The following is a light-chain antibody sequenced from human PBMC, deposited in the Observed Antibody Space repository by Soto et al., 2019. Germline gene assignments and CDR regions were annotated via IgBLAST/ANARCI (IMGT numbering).Light chain of an antibody. V-gene: IGKV1-5*03. Sequence: DIQMTQSPSTLSASVGDRVTITCRARQSISSWLAWYQQKPGKAPKLLIYKASSLESGVPSRFSGSGSGTDFTLTISSLQPDDFATYYCQQYNSYSFGQGTKVEIK. CDR2: KAS. J-gene: IGKJ1*01. CDR1: QSISSW. CDR3: QQYNSYS.